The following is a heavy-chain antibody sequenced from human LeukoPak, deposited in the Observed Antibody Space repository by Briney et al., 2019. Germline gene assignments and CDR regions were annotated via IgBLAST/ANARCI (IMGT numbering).Heavy chain of an antibody. CDR3: ARAVRDIVVLGGAGFFDY. Sequence: SETLSLTCTVSGGSISSYYWSWIRQPPGKGLEWIGYIYYSGSTNYNPSLKSRVTISVDTSKNQFSLKLSSVTAADTAVYYCARAVRDIVVLGGAGFFDYWGQGTLVTVSS. CDR2: IYYSGST. V-gene: IGHV4-59*01. J-gene: IGHJ4*02. D-gene: IGHD2-15*01. CDR1: GGSISSYY.